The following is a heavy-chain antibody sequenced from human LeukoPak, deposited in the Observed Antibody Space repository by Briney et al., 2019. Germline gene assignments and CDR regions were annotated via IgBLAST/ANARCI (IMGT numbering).Heavy chain of an antibody. J-gene: IGHJ4*02. CDR1: GYTFTSYY. CDR3: ARESGELPMERYFDY. CDR2: INPSGGST. D-gene: IGHD1-26*01. V-gene: IGHV1-46*01. Sequence: ASVKVSCKASGYTFTSYYMHWVRQAPGQGLEWMGIINPSGGSTSYAQKFQGRVTMTRDTSTSTVYMELSSLRSEDTAVYYCARESGELPMERYFDYWGQGTLVTVSS.